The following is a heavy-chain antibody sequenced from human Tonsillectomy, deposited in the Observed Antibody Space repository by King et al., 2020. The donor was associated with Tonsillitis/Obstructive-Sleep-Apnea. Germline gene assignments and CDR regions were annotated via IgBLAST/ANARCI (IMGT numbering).Heavy chain of an antibody. CDR2: IKNKGDGGTT. CDR3: TTDPRY. D-gene: IGHD1-14*01. V-gene: IGHV3-15*02. CDR1: GFTFRDSW. J-gene: IGHJ1*01. Sequence: VQLVESGGASIRPGGSLRLSCVASGFTFRDSWMSWVRQAPGKGLEWLGRIKNKGDGGTTDYASPVIGRFTISRDDSKNTAYLQMYSLIPEDTAVYYCTTDPRYWGQGALVTVSS.